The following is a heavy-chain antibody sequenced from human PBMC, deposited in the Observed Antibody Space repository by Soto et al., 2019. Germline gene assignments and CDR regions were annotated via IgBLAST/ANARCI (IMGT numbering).Heavy chain of an antibody. D-gene: IGHD1-26*01. J-gene: IGHJ6*02. CDR2: ISSSGIP. V-gene: IGHV4-59*01. CDR3: ARLFIVGAPGSYSTGLDV. CDR1: GGYTVNFY. Sequence: SKTLSVTCNVCGGYTVNFYRPWIPQAPGRGLEWIGYISSSGIPTYSPSLKSRLTISVDPSKNHFSLKLNSMTAADTATYYCARLFIVGAPGSYSTGLDVWGQGTTVS.